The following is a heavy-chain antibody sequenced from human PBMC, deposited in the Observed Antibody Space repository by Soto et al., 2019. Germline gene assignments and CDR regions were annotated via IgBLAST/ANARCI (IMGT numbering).Heavy chain of an antibody. D-gene: IGHD3-3*01. Sequence: SETLSLTCAVYGGSFSGYYWSWIRQPPGKGLEWIGEINHSGSTNYNPSLKSRVTISVDTSKNQFSLKLSSVTAADTAVYYCARGLPAIFGVDSDYSYYCGMDVWGQGTTVTVS. CDR1: GGSFSGYY. CDR2: INHSGST. V-gene: IGHV4-34*01. J-gene: IGHJ6*02. CDR3: ARGLPAIFGVDSDYSYYCGMDV.